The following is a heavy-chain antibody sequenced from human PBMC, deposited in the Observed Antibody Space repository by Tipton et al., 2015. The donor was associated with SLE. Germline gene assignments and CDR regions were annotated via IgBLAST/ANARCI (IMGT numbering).Heavy chain of an antibody. CDR3: AGASGAYCRSSSCYSE. D-gene: IGHD2-2*01. CDR1: GFTFGSYW. Sequence: GSLRLSCAGSGFTFGSYWMKWVCQVPGKGLVWVSRINPDGTRTNYADSVKGRFTISRDNAKNMVYLQMNSLRVDDTAIYYCAGASGAYCRSSSCYSEWGQGTLVTVSS. CDR2: INPDGTRT. V-gene: IGHV3-74*01. J-gene: IGHJ4*02.